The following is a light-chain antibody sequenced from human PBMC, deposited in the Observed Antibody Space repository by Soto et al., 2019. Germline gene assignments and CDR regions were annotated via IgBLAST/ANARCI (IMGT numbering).Light chain of an antibody. V-gene: IGKV1-8*01. Sequence: SPRPQSPSSLSASTGGRVTITFRSSQVITSYLNLYQQKTGKAPKLLIYAASSLQSGVTSRFSGSGSGTEFSLTITGLQPEDFVSYYCQYLNGAPTITFGQGARLEV. CDR1: QVITSY. J-gene: IGKJ5*01. CDR3: QYLNGAPTIT. CDR2: AAS.